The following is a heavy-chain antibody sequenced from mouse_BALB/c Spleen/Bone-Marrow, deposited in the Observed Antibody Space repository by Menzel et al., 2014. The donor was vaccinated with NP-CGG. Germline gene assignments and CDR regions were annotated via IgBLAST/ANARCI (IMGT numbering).Heavy chain of an antibody. V-gene: IGHV1-80*01. CDR3: TRSTATFDY. Sequence: QVQLQQSGAELVRPGSSVKISCKASGYAFSAYWMNWVKQRPGQGLEWIGQIYPGDGDTNYDGKFKGKATLTADKSSSTAYMQLSSLTSEDSAVYFCTRSTATFDYRGQGTTPTVSS. D-gene: IGHD1-2*01. J-gene: IGHJ2*01. CDR2: IYPGDGDT. CDR1: GYAFSAYW.